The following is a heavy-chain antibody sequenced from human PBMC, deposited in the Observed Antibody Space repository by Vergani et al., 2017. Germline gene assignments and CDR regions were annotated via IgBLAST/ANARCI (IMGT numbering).Heavy chain of an antibody. CDR3: AREVSRGWVSWFDP. CDR1: GGSISSGSYY. J-gene: IGHJ5*02. D-gene: IGHD6-19*01. Sequence: QVQLQESGPGLVKPSQTLSLTCTVSGGSISSGSYYWIWLRQPAGKGVEWIGRIHTSGSTNYNPSLKSRATISVDTSKNQFSLKLSSVTAADTAVYYCAREVSRGWVSWFDPWGQGTLVTVSS. V-gene: IGHV4-61*02. CDR2: IHTSGST.